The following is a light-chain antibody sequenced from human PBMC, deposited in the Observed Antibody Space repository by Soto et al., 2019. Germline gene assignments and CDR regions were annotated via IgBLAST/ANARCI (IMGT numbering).Light chain of an antibody. CDR3: QVRTNWSIA. CDR1: QSVSSY. J-gene: IGKJ5*01. V-gene: IGKV3-11*01. CDR2: DAS. Sequence: EFVLTQSPATLSLSPGARSTPSCLASQSVSSYLAWYQQKPGQAPRLLIYDASNRATGIPARVSGTGSGTDFTLTINNLEPEDFAVYYCQVRTNWSIAFGRGTHWRL.